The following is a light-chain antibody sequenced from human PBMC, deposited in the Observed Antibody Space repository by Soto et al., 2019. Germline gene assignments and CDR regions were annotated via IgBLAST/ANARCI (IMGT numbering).Light chain of an antibody. Sequence: EIVLTQSPGTLSLSPGERATLSCRAILSVSSSYLAWYQQKPGQAPRLLIYGASSRATGIPDRFSGSGSGTDFTLTISRLEPEDFAVYYCQQYGSSPPGLTFGGGTKVEIK. CDR2: GAS. V-gene: IGKV3-20*01. J-gene: IGKJ4*01. CDR1: LSVSSSY. CDR3: QQYGSSPPGLT.